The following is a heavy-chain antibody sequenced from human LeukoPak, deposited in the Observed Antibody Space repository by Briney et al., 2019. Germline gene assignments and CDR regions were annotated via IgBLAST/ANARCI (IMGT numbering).Heavy chain of an antibody. CDR1: GFTFGDDV. Sequence: GGSLRLSCTASGFTFGDDVMSWVRQAPGKGLEWVGFIRSKAYGGTTKNAASVKGRFTISRDDSRSIAYLQMNSLKTEDTAVYYCTRRYNYDSSGYYYVRDAFDIWGQGTMVTVSS. V-gene: IGHV3-49*04. CDR3: TRRYNYDSSGYYYVRDAFDI. CDR2: IRSKAYGGTT. J-gene: IGHJ3*02. D-gene: IGHD3-22*01.